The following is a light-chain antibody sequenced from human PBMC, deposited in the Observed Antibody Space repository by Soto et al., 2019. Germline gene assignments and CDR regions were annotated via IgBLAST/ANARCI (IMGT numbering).Light chain of an antibody. CDR3: SSARSYIHVV. J-gene: IGLJ2*01. CDR1: SSYVGSDNL. Sequence: QSVLTQPASVSGSPGQSITISCTGTSSYVGSDNLVSWFQQHPGKAPKLMIYEVNKRPCGVSNRFSGSKSGNTASLTISGLQAEDGAVYYCSSARSYIHVVFGGGTQVTVL. V-gene: IGLV2-23*02. CDR2: EVN.